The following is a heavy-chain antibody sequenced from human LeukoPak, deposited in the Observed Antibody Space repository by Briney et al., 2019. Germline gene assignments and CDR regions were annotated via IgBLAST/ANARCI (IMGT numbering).Heavy chain of an antibody. D-gene: IGHD3-16*01. J-gene: IGHJ4*02. CDR3: ARGALGVFDY. CDR2: ISYDGSNK. Sequence: GRSLRLSCAASGFTFSSYAMHWVRQAPGKGLEWVAVISYDGSNKYYADSVKGRFTISRDNSKNTLYLQMSSLRAEDTAVYYCARGALGVFDYWGQGTLVTVSS. CDR1: GFTFSSYA. V-gene: IGHV3-30*04.